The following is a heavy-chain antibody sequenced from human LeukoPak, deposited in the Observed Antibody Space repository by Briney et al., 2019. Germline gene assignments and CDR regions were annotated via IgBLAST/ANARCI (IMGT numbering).Heavy chain of an antibody. D-gene: IGHD3-10*01. V-gene: IGHV3-23*01. CDR1: GFTFNIYA. CDR3: VKSSFSRYYGSGYYYYVDV. J-gene: IGHJ6*03. Sequence: PGGSLRLSCAASGFTFNIYAMNWVRQAPGKGLEWVSIISGSGATTYYGDSVKGRFTISRDNSKNTLYLQMNSLRAEDMAFYYCVKSSFSRYYGSGYYYYVDVWGTGTTVTVSS. CDR2: ISGSGATT.